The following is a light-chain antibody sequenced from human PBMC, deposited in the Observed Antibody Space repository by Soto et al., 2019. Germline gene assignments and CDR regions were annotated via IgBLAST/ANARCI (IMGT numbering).Light chain of an antibody. CDR3: QHYYGSPRT. CDR2: GVF. V-gene: IGKV3-20*01. CDR1: QNVNNNF. Sequence: ETVLTQSPGAVSLSPGERATLSCTTSQNVNNNFLAWYQQKPGQAPRLLIHGVFNRASGIPDRFSGSGSGTYFTLTINGLEPEDSAVYYCQHYYGSPRTFGQGTKLEIK. J-gene: IGKJ2*01.